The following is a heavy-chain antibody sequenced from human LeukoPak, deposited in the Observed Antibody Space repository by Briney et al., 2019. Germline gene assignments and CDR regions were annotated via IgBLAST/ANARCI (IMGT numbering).Heavy chain of an antibody. CDR3: ARPMHYDFWSGYPYGMDV. CDR1: GGSFSGYY. Sequence: SETLSLTCAVYGGSFSGYYWSWIRQPPGKGLEWIGEINHSGSTNYNPSLKSRVTISVDTSKNQFSLKLSSVTAADTAVYYCARPMHYDFWSGYPYGMDVWGQGTTVTVSS. D-gene: IGHD3-3*01. J-gene: IGHJ6*02. CDR2: INHSGST. V-gene: IGHV4-34*01.